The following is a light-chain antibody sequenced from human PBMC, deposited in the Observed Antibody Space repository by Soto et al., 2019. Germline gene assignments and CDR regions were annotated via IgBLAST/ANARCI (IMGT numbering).Light chain of an antibody. CDR1: QSIDTW. V-gene: IGKV1-5*03. CDR3: QQSITFYT. J-gene: IGKJ2*01. Sequence: DIQMTQSPSTLSASVGDRVSITCRASQSIDTWLAWYQQKPGKAPTVLIYKASTLQSGVPSRFSGSGSGTESTLTISGLQPDDFATYYCQQSITFYTFGQGTKLEVK. CDR2: KAS.